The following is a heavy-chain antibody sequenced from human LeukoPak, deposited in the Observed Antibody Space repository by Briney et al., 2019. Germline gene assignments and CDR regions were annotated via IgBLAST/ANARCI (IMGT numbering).Heavy chain of an antibody. V-gene: IGHV3-30*02. CDR2: IRYDGSNK. CDR3: AKARIAAAKNYFDY. Sequence: GGSLRLSCAASGFTFSSYGMHWVRQAPGKGLEWVAFIRYDGSNKYYADSVKGRFTISRDNSKNTLYLQMNSLRAEDTAVYYCAKARIAAAKNYFDYWGQGTLVTVSS. J-gene: IGHJ4*02. CDR1: GFTFSSYG. D-gene: IGHD6-13*01.